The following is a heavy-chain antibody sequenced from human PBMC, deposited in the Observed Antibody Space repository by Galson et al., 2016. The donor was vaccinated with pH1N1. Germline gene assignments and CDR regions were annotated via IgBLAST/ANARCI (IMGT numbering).Heavy chain of an antibody. CDR1: GGSISSGSYY. CDR2: IYTSGST. Sequence: TLSLTCTVSGGSISSGSYYWSWIRQPAGKGLEWIGRIYTSGSTNYNPSLKSRATISVDTSKNQFSLKLSSVPAADTAVYYCARGGGGRGVVNWFDPWGQGTLVTVSS. V-gene: IGHV4-61*02. J-gene: IGHJ5*02. D-gene: IGHD2-15*01. CDR3: ARGGGGRGVVNWFDP.